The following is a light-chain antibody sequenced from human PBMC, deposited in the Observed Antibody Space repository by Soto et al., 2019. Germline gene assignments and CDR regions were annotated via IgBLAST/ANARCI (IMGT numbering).Light chain of an antibody. Sequence: DVVMTQSPLSLPVTLGQPASISCRSSESLAYSDGNTYLNWFQQRPGQSPRRLIYHVSKRDSGVPDRLSGSGSGTDFTLKISRVEAEDVGVYYCMQGTHWAPRFRAGTKVDIX. J-gene: IGKJ4*01. CDR1: ESLAYSDGNTY. V-gene: IGKV2-30*01. CDR2: HVS. CDR3: MQGTHWAPR.